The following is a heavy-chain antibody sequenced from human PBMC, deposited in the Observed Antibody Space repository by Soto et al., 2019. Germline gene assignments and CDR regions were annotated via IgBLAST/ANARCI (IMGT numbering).Heavy chain of an antibody. CDR2: FYYGGRT. CDR3: VRHPNITPFFDS. CDR1: GGSISRSSNS. Sequence: PSETLSLTCTISGGSISRSSNSWGWVRQPPGKGLDWIGSFYYGGRTYYNPSLKSRVTMSVDSSKNQFSLSLTAVTAADTAMYFCVRHPNITPFFDSWGQGALVTVSS. J-gene: IGHJ4*02. V-gene: IGHV4-39*01.